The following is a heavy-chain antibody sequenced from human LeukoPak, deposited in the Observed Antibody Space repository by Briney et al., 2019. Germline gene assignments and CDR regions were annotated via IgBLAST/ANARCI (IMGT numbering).Heavy chain of an antibody. CDR2: IYYSGST. J-gene: IGHJ4*02. Sequence: SETLSLTCTVSGGSISSYYWSWIRQPPGKGLEWIGCIYYSGSTNYNPSLKSRVTISVDTSKNQFSLKLSSVTAADTAVYYCARGVSGFFDYWGQGTLVTVSS. D-gene: IGHD2/OR15-2a*01. CDR1: GGSISSYY. CDR3: ARGVSGFFDY. V-gene: IGHV4-59*01.